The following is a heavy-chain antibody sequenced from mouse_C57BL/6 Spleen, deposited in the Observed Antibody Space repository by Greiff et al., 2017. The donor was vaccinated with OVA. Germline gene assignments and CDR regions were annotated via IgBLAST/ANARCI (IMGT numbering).Heavy chain of an antibody. Sequence: QVQLQQPGAELVKPGASVKMSCKASGYTFTSYWITWVKQRPGQGLEWIGDIYPGSGSTNYNEKFKSKATLTVDKSSSTAYMQLSSLTSEDSAVYYCARDYTWFAYWGQGTLVTVSA. V-gene: IGHV1-55*01. CDR1: GYTFTSYW. CDR2: IYPGSGST. D-gene: IGHD2-4*01. J-gene: IGHJ3*01. CDR3: ARDYTWFAY.